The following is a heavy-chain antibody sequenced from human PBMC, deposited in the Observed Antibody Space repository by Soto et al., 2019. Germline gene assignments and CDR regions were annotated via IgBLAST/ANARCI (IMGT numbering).Heavy chain of an antibody. Sequence: LSLTCTVSGGSISSGGYYWSWIRQHPGKGLEWIGYIYYSGSTYYNPSLKSRVTISVDTSKNQFSLKLSSVTAADTAVYYCARFWRGPAAIYYYYGMDVWGQGTTVTVSS. CDR3: ARFWRGPAAIYYYYGMDV. D-gene: IGHD2-2*01. CDR1: GGSISSGGYY. J-gene: IGHJ6*02. CDR2: IYYSGST. V-gene: IGHV4-31*03.